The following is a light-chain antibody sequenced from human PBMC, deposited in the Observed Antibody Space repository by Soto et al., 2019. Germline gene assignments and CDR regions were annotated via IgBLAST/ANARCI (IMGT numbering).Light chain of an antibody. CDR3: QQYVHWPPGA. CDR1: QSVSSS. V-gene: IGKV3-15*01. J-gene: IGKJ1*01. CDR2: DTS. Sequence: EIVVTQSPATLSVSPGERVTLSCRASQSVSSSLAWYQQRPGQAPRLLIYDTSTRAAGIAARFSGSGSGTEFTLTTSSLQSEYSAVYYCQQYVHWPPGAFGQGTTVEIK.